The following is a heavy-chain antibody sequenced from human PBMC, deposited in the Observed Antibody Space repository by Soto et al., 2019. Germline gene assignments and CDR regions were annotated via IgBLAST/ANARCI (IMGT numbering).Heavy chain of an antibody. CDR1: GGSFRGYY. CDR2: INHSGST. J-gene: IGHJ4*02. CDR3: ARHDYGSGSTYFDY. V-gene: IGHV4-34*01. D-gene: IGHD3-16*01. Sequence: SETLRVTWAVFGGSFRGYYRSWIRQPPGKGLEWIGEINHSGSTNYNPSLKSRVTISVDTSKNQFSLKLNSMTAADTAVYYCARHDYGSGSTYFDYWGQGTLVTVSS.